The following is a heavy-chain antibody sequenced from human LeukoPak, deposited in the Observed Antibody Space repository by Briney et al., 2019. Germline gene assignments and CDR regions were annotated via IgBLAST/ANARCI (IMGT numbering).Heavy chain of an antibody. Sequence: PGGSLRLSCAASGFTLSSHGMHWVRQAPGKGLEWVAVIWYDGSNQYYADAVKGQFTSSRDNSKNPLYLQMDSLRDGHTAVYYCARERVVVVVPAAMEYYYYGMDVWGKGTTVTVSS. D-gene: IGHD2-2*01. V-gene: IGHV3-33*01. CDR2: IWYDGSNQ. CDR1: GFTLSSHG. J-gene: IGHJ6*04. CDR3: ARERVVVVVPAAMEYYYYGMDV.